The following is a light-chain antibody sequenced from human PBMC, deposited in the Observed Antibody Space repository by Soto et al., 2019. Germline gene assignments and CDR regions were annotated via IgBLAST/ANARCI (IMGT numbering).Light chain of an antibody. CDR2: GSS. CDR1: SSNIGAGHV. CDR3: QSYDNGLSASV. Sequence: QAVVTQPPSVSGAPGQRVTISCTGSSSNIGAGHVVHWYQQFPGRAPNLLIYGSSNRPSGVPDRFSGSKSGTSASLAITGLHAEDEDDYYCQSYDNGLSASVFGGGTKLTVL. J-gene: IGLJ2*01. V-gene: IGLV1-40*01.